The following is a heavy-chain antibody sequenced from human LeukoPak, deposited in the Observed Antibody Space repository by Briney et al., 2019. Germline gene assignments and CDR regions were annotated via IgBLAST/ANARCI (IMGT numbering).Heavy chain of an antibody. V-gene: IGHV4-34*01. D-gene: IGHD4-23*01. Sequence: SATLSLTCAVYGGSFSGYYWSWIRQPPGKGLEWIGEINHSGSTNYNPSLKGRVTISVDTSKNQFSLKLSSVTAADTAVYYCARGRVTTVGSKNYYYGMDVWGQGTTVTVSS. CDR2: INHSGST. CDR1: GGSFSGYY. J-gene: IGHJ6*02. CDR3: ARGRVTTVGSKNYYYGMDV.